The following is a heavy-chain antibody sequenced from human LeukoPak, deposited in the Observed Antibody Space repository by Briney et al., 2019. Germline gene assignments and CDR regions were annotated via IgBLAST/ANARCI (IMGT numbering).Heavy chain of an antibody. CDR3: ARDRFANMVRGVFDY. D-gene: IGHD3-10*01. CDR1: GFTFSSYS. Sequence: PGGSLRLSCAASGFTFSSYSMNWVRQAPGKGLEWVANIKQDGSEKYYVDSVKGRFTISRDNAKNSLYLQMNSLRAEDTAVYYCARDRFANMVRGVFDYWGQGTLVTVSS. CDR2: IKQDGSEK. J-gene: IGHJ4*02. V-gene: IGHV3-7*01.